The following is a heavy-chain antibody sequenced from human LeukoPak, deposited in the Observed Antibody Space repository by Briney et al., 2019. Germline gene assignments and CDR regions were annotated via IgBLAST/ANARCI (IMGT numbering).Heavy chain of an antibody. CDR3: TRVRDNYGDSDY. CDR2: IYHNGNT. J-gene: IGHJ4*02. V-gene: IGHV4-38-2*01. Sequence: SETLSLTCAVSGYSISSGYYWGWIRQPPGKGLEWIGTIYHNGNTYYNPSLKSRFTISVDTSKNQFSLKLTSVTAADTALYYCTRVRDNYGDSDYWGQGTPVTVSS. CDR1: GYSISSGYY. D-gene: IGHD5-18*01.